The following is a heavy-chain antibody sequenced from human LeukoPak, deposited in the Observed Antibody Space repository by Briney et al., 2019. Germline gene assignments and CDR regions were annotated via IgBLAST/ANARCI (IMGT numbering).Heavy chain of an antibody. CDR2: IDYSGSI. Sequence: SETLSLTCTVSGGSISSSSYYWGWIRQTPGKGLEWIGSIDYSGSIYYSPSLRSRVTISADTSQNQFSLKLSSVTAADTAVYYCARRGGSGIRGDYYFDYWGQGTLVTVSS. CDR1: GGSISSSSYY. D-gene: IGHD3-10*01. J-gene: IGHJ4*02. V-gene: IGHV4-39*01. CDR3: ARRGGSGIRGDYYFDY.